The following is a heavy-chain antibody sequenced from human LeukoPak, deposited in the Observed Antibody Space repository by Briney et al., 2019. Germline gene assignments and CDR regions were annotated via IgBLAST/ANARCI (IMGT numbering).Heavy chain of an antibody. Sequence: QSGGSLRLSCAASGFTFSTYSMNWVRQAPGEGLEWVSYFSTSYSTISYADSVKGRFTISRDDAKNSLYLQMNSLRAEDTAVYYCARDQDYAFDYWGQGILVTVSS. V-gene: IGHV3-48*01. CDR2: FSTSYSTI. J-gene: IGHJ4*02. CDR1: GFTFSTYS. D-gene: IGHD4/OR15-4a*01. CDR3: ARDQDYAFDY.